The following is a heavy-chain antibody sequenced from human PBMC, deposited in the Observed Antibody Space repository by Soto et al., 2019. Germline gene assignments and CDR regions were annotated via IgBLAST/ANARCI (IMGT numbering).Heavy chain of an antibody. V-gene: IGHV1-69*13. D-gene: IGHD1-26*01. CDR2: IIPIFGTA. CDR1: GYTFTSYG. J-gene: IGHJ5*02. CDR3: AMGSPSGYWFDP. Sequence: QVQLVQSGAEVKKPGASVKVSCKASGYTFTSYGISWVRQAPGQGLEWMGGIIPIFGTANYAQKFQGRVTITADESTSTAYMELSSLRSEDTAVYYCAMGSPSGYWFDPWGQGTLVTVSS.